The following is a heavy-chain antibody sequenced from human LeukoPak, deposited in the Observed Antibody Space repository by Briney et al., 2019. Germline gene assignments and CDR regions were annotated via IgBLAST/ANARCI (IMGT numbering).Heavy chain of an antibody. CDR1: GFTFSSYE. D-gene: IGHD5-18*01. CDR2: ISSSGTTI. Sequence: PGGSLRLSCAASGFTFSSYEMYWVRQAPGKGLEWVSDISSSGTTIHYADSVKGRFTISRDNAKNSLYLQMSSLRAEDTAVYYCARGLDDGYSYGLDYWGQGTLVTVSS. V-gene: IGHV3-48*03. CDR3: ARGLDDGYSYGLDY. J-gene: IGHJ4*02.